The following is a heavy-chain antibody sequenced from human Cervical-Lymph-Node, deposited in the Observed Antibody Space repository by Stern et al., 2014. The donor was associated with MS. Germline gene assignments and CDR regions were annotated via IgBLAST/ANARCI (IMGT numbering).Heavy chain of an antibody. J-gene: IGHJ3*01. Sequence: EVQLVESGGGLVPPGGSLRLSCVVSGFTFSNYWMDWVRQGPGKGLMWGSRISADGTTTTYADSVGGRFTISRDNAKNTVDLQMNSLRAEDTAVYYCARAIIGTNVFDVWGQGTMVTVSS. CDR2: ISADGTTT. D-gene: IGHD1-7*01. V-gene: IGHV3-74*02. CDR1: GFTFSNYW. CDR3: ARAIIGTNVFDV.